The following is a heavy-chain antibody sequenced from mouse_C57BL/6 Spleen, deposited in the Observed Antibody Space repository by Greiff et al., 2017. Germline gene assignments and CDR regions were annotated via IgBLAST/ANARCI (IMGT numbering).Heavy chain of an antibody. CDR1: GYTFTSYG. J-gene: IGHJ2*01. Sequence: QVQLKESGAELARPGASVKLSCTASGYTFTSYGISWVKQRTGQGLEWIGEIYPRSGNTYYNEKFKGKATLTADKSSRTAYMELRSLTSEDSAVYFCARSDAGYWGQGTTLTVSS. V-gene: IGHV1-81*01. CDR2: IYPRSGNT. CDR3: ARSDAGY.